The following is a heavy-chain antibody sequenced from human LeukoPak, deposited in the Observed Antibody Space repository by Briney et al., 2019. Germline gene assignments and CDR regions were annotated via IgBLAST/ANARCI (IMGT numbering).Heavy chain of an antibody. CDR2: INSNGGST. V-gene: IGHV3-64*01. J-gene: IGHJ4*02. Sequence: GGSLRLSCAASGFSFSSYGMHWVRQAPGKGLEYVSAINSNGGSTYYANSVKGRFTISRDNSRGTLYLQMCNLRAEDMAVYYCAREGSYGDSDYWGQGTLVTVSS. D-gene: IGHD5-18*01. CDR3: AREGSYGDSDY. CDR1: GFSFSSYG.